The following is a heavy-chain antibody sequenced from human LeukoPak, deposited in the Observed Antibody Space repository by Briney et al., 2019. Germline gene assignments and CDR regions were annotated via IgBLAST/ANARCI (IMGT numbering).Heavy chain of an antibody. V-gene: IGHV3-30*02. D-gene: IGHD2-2*01. CDR3: AKDGEGEDIVVVPAAGEDNFDY. CDR2: IRYDGSNK. CDR1: GFTFSSHG. Sequence: AGGSLRLSCAASGFTFSSHGMHWVRQAPGKGLEWVAFIRYDGSNKYYADSVKGRFTISRDNSKNTLYLQMNSLRAEDTAVYYCAKDGEGEDIVVVPAAGEDNFDYWGQGTLVTVSS. J-gene: IGHJ4*02.